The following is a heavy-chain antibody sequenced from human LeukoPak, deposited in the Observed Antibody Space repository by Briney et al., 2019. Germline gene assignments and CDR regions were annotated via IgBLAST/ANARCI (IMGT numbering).Heavy chain of an antibody. J-gene: IGHJ4*02. Sequence: ASVKVSCKASGGTFISYAISWVRQAPGQGLEWMGGIIPIFGTANYAQKFQGRVTITADESTSTAYMELSSLRSEDTAVYYWTRVWGDYYDIEGGDYWGQGTLVTVSS. D-gene: IGHD3-22*01. CDR3: TRVWGDYYDIEGGDY. V-gene: IGHV1-69*01. CDR1: GGTFISYA. CDR2: IIPIFGTA.